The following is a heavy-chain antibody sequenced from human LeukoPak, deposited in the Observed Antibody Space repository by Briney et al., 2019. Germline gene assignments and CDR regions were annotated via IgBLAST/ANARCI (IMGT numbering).Heavy chain of an antibody. CDR3: ARGPNYSSGSFVFDY. Sequence: SQTLSLTCAVSGGSISSGGYSWSWIRQPPGKGLEWIGYIYHSGSTYYNPSLKSRITISVDRSKNQFSLKLSSVTAADTAVYYCARGPNYSSGSFVFDYWGQGTLVTVSS. J-gene: IGHJ4*02. V-gene: IGHV4-30-2*01. D-gene: IGHD6-19*01. CDR2: IYHSGST. CDR1: GGSISSGGYS.